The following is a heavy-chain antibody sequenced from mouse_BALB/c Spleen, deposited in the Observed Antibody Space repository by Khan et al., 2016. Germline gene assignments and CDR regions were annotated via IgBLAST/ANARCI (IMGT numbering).Heavy chain of an antibody. Sequence: VKLEESGPGLVAPSQSLSITCIVSGFSLTSYGVGWVRQPPGKGLEWLGVIWGDGSTNYHSALISRLNINKDNSKSQVFLKLNSLQTDDTATYYCALYYYGRAWFAYWGQGTLVTVSA. CDR2: IWGDGST. J-gene: IGHJ3*01. CDR1: GFSLTSYG. V-gene: IGHV2-3*01. CDR3: ALYYYGRAWFAY. D-gene: IGHD1-1*01.